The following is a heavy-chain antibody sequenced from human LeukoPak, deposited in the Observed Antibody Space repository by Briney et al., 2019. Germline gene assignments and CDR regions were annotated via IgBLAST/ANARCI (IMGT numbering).Heavy chain of an antibody. D-gene: IGHD1-26*01. V-gene: IGHV3-72*01. CDR1: GFTFSSHW. CDR2: TRNEANIYTT. J-gene: IGHJ3*02. Sequence: PGGSLRLSCAASGFTFSSHWMHWVRQAPGKGLEWVGRTRNEANIYTTKYAASVKGRFTISRDDSKNSLYLQMNSLKTEDTAVYYCASPVGATTVRAFDIWGQGTMVTVSS. CDR3: ASPVGATTVRAFDI.